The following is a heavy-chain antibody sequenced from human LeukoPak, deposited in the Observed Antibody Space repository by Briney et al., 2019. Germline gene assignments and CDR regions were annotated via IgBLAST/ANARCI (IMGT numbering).Heavy chain of an antibody. J-gene: IGHJ4*02. CDR2: IGTAGDT. Sequence: GGSLRLSCAASGFTFSSYDMHWVRQATGKGLEWVSAIGTAGDTYYPGSVKGRFTISRENAKNSLYLQMNSLRAGDTAVYYCVAAAGGGEFDYWGQGTLVTVSS. V-gene: IGHV3-13*01. CDR3: VAAAGGGEFDY. CDR1: GFTFSSYD. D-gene: IGHD6-13*01.